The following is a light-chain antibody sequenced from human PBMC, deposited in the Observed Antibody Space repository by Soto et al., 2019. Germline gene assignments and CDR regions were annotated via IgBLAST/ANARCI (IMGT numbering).Light chain of an antibody. CDR3: QQYNNWPWT. CDR1: QSISGA. CDR2: GAS. V-gene: IGKV3-15*01. Sequence: EIVRTQSPATLSVSPGGRATLSCRASQSISGALAWYQQKPGQAPRLLIYGASTRATSFPARFSGSGSGTDFTLTISRLQSEDFAVYYCQQYNNWPWTFGQGTKVDIK. J-gene: IGKJ1*01.